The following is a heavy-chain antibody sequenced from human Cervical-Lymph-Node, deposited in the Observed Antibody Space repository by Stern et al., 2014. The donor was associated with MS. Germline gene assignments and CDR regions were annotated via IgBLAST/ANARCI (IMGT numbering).Heavy chain of an antibody. D-gene: IGHD6-19*01. CDR2: IIPMCGTS. Sequence: QVQLVQSGAEVKKPGSSVKVSCKASGGTFSMSTISWVRQAPGQGLEWMGCIIPMCGTSNYAQKFQGRVTTIADESTNTAYLELTRLTSEDTAVYFCAVDQGGIAVYWGQGTLVTVSS. V-gene: IGHV1-69*01. CDR3: AVDQGGIAVY. CDR1: GGTFSMST. J-gene: IGHJ4*02.